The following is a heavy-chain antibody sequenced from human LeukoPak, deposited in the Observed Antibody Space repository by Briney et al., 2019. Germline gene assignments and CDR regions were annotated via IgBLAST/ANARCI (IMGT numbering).Heavy chain of an antibody. D-gene: IGHD1-26*01. J-gene: IGHJ4*01. V-gene: IGHV3-23*01. CDR3: AKPSGSGVDY. Sequence: GGSLRLSCAASGFTFSSYGMSWVRQAPGKGLEWVSGISGSGSGTYYADSVKGRFTISRDNSKNTLYLQMNSVRSEDTALYYCAKPSGSGVDYWGQGTRVTVSS. CDR1: GFTFSSYG. CDR2: ISGSGSGT.